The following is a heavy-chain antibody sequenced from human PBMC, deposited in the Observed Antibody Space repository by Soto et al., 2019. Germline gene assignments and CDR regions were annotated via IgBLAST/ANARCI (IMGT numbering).Heavy chain of an antibody. D-gene: IGHD2-2*01. V-gene: IGHV3-23*01. J-gene: IGHJ6*03. CDR1: GFTFGGDA. CDR3: ARVPYFPVPAAPSARLYCYYMXV. Sequence: AGGSRRLSCAGSGFTFGGDAMNWVRQAPGKGLEWVSGVSGDGDRTDYADSVKGRFTISRDNSKNTLYLQMNSLRAEDTAVYYCARVPYFPVPAAPSARLYCYYMXVWGQGTTDXVSS. CDR2: VSGDGDRT.